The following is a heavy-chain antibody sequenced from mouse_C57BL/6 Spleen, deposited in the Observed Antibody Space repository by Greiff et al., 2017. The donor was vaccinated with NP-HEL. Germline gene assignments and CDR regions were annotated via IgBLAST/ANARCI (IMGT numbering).Heavy chain of an antibody. CDR1: GYAFSSSW. Sequence: VQLQQSGPELVKPGASVKISCKASGYAFSSSWMNWVKQRPGKGLEWIGRIYPGDGDTNYNGKFKGKATLTADKSSSTAYMQLSSLTSEDSAVYFCARSGTYYDYDYYAMDYWGQGTSVTVSS. J-gene: IGHJ4*01. V-gene: IGHV1-82*01. CDR2: IYPGDGDT. CDR3: ARSGTYYDYDYYAMDY. D-gene: IGHD2-4*01.